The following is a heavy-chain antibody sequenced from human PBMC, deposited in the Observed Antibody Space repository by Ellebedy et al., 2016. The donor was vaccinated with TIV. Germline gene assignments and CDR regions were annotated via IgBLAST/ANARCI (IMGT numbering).Heavy chain of an antibody. J-gene: IGHJ4*02. CDR1: GFTFSRFG. V-gene: IGHV3-30*03. CDR3: ARDLTVLTPFGY. D-gene: IGHD4-23*01. Sequence: PGGSLRLSCAASGFTFSRFGMHWVRQAPGKGLEWVAVVADDGHAKVYADSVKGRFTISRDNSKSTLYLQMNSLRAEDTAVYYCARDLTVLTPFGYWGQGTLVTVSS. CDR2: VADDGHAK.